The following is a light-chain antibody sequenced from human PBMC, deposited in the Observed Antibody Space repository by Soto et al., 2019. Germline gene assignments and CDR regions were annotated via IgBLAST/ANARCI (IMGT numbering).Light chain of an antibody. Sequence: EIVLTQSPGTLSLSPGERATLSCRPSQSVTNFLAWYQQKPGQSPSLLIYNASHGATGIPARFSGSGSGTDFTLTISSLEPEDFAVYYCQQRYRWPETFGQGTKVEIK. V-gene: IGKV3-11*01. CDR2: NAS. CDR3: QQRYRWPET. J-gene: IGKJ1*01. CDR1: QSVTNF.